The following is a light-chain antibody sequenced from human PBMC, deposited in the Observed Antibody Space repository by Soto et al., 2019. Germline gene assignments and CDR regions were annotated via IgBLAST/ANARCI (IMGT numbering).Light chain of an antibody. CDR3: QQSYSIPPYT. CDR2: AAS. Sequence: DIQMTQSPSSLSASVGDKVTITCRASQSISTYLNCYQQKPGKAPKLLSFAASSLQSGVPSRFSGSGSGTDFTLTISGLQPEDFSTYYCQQSYSIPPYTFVQGTKLGIK. CDR1: QSISTY. J-gene: IGKJ2*01. V-gene: IGKV1-39*01.